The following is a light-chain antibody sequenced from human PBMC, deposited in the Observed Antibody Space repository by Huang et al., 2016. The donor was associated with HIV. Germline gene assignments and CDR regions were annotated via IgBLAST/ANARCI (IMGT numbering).Light chain of an antibody. CDR1: QSVGNY. CDR2: DTS. J-gene: IGKJ4*01. Sequence: IVLTQSPATLSWYPGEKVTLSCRASQSVGNYIDWYQQHPGQSPKLLIYDTSNRAPGTPVRFSGSGSGTDFTLTIGSLESEDFAVYYCQQRSSGVTFGGGTKVQVK. CDR3: QQRSSGVT. V-gene: IGKV3-11*01.